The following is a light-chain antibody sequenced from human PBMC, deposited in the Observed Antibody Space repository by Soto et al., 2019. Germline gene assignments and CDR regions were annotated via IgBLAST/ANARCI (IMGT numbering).Light chain of an antibody. V-gene: IGKV2-28*01. CDR3: MQALQTPH. Sequence: DIVMTQSPLSLPVTPGEPASISCRSSQSLLQSNGYNYLDWYLQKPGQSPQLLIYLGSNRSSGVPDRFSGSGSGTDFTLKISRVEAEDVGVYYCMQALQTPHFGQGTRLEIK. CDR1: QSLLQSNGYNY. J-gene: IGKJ5*01. CDR2: LGS.